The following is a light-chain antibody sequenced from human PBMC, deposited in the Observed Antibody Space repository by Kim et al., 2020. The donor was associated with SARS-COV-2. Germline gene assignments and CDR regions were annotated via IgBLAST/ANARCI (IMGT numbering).Light chain of an antibody. CDR2: DAS. J-gene: IGKJ1*01. CDR1: QDFSNS. CDR3: QQYNSAPWT. Sequence: AYGHARVLTYYQSSQDFSNSLAWYQQKPGKGPKVLIYDASTLQSGLPSRFSGSGSGTDFTLTISSLQPEDVATYYCQQYNSAPWTLGQGTRVDIK. V-gene: IGKV1-27*01.